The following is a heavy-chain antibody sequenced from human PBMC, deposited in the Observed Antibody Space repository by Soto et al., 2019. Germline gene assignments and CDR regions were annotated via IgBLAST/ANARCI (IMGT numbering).Heavy chain of an antibody. J-gene: IGHJ4*02. CDR3: ARGGGSYHHFDS. D-gene: IGHD1-26*01. CDR1: GYSISSYY. V-gene: IGHV4-59*01. Sequence: SEPLSLTCAVYGYSISSYYWSWIRQPPGKGLEWIGYIYNSGSTNYNPSLKSRVAISVDTSKNQFSLNLSSVTAADTAVYYCARGGGSYHHFDSWGQGTLVTVSS. CDR2: IYNSGST.